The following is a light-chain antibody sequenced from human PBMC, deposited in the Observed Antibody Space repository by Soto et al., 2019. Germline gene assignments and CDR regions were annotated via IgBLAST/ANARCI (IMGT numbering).Light chain of an antibody. Sequence: DIQMTQSPSSLSASVGDRVTITCRASQGISNYLAWYQQKPGKVPKLLIYAASTLQSGVPSRFSGSGSGTDFTHPISSLQPQDVATYYCQKYNSAPRTFGQGTKVEI. V-gene: IGKV1-27*01. CDR3: QKYNSAPRT. CDR1: QGISNY. CDR2: AAS. J-gene: IGKJ1*01.